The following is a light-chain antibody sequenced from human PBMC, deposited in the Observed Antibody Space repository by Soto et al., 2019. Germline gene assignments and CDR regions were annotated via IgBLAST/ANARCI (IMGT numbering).Light chain of an antibody. J-gene: IGKJ5*01. V-gene: IGKV3-20*01. CDR3: QQYGSSLVT. CDR2: GAS. CDR1: QSVSSSY. Sequence: EIVLTQSPGTLSLSPGERATLSCRASQSVSSSYLAWYQQKPGQAPRLLIYGASSRATGIPDRFSGRGSGTDFTLTISRLEPEDFAVYYCQQYGSSLVTSGQGTRLE.